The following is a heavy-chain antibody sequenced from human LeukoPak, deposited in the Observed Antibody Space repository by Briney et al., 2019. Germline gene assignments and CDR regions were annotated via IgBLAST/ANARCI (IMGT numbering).Heavy chain of an antibody. V-gene: IGHV5-51*01. Sequence: GESLKISCKGSGSSFTKYWIGWVRQMPGKGLEWMGNIDPSDSETRHSPSFQGQVTISVDKSISTAYLQWSSLKAPDTAMYYCASTVEMATIPIPYDAFDIWGQGTMVTVSS. CDR3: ASTVEMATIPIPYDAFDI. J-gene: IGHJ3*02. CDR1: GSSFTKYW. CDR2: IDPSDSET. D-gene: IGHD5-24*01.